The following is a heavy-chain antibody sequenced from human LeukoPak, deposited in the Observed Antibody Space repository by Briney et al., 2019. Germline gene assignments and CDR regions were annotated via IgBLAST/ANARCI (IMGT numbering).Heavy chain of an antibody. Sequence: VASVMVSCKASGYTFTSYDINWVRQATGQGLEWMGWMNPNSGNTGYAQKFQGRVTMTTDTSTSTAYMELRSLRSDDTAVYYCARDWRVSRVDYWGQGTLVTVSS. CDR1: GYTFTSYD. J-gene: IGHJ4*02. V-gene: IGHV1-8*01. CDR3: ARDWRVSRVDY. CDR2: MNPNSGNT. D-gene: IGHD1-1*01.